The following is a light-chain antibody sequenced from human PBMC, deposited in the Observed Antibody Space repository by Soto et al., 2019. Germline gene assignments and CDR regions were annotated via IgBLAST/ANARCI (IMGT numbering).Light chain of an antibody. CDR2: GAS. V-gene: IGKV3-15*01. J-gene: IGKJ1*01. Sequence: ESVLTQYPATLSLSPGERATLSCRASQSVSSNLAWYQQKPGQAPRLLIYGASTRATGIPARFSGSGSGTEFTLTISGLQSEDFAVYYCQQYNNWWTFGQGTKVDIK. CDR1: QSVSSN. CDR3: QQYNNWWT.